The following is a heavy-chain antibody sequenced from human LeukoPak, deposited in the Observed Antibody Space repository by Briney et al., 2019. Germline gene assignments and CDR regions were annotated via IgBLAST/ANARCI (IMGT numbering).Heavy chain of an antibody. D-gene: IGHD2-15*01. CDR2: INTNTGNP. CDR3: ARDVPPDPNCSGGSCYSGVSDY. V-gene: IGHV7-4-1*02. Sequence: ASVKVSCKASGYTFTSYAMNWVRQAPGQGLEWMGWINTNTGNPTYAQGFTGRFVFSLDTSVSTAYLQISSLKAEDTAVYYCARDVPPDPNCSGGSCYSGVSDYWGQGTLVTVSS. J-gene: IGHJ4*02. CDR1: GYTFTSYA.